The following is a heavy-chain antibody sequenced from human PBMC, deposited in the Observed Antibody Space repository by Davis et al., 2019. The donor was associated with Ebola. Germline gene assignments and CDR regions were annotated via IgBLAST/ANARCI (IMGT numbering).Heavy chain of an antibody. J-gene: IGHJ6*02. CDR2: IIPIFGTA. D-gene: IGHD2-2*01. V-gene: IGHV1-69*06. Sequence: AASVKVSCKASGGTFSSYAISWVRQAPGQGLEWMGGIIPIFGTANYAQKFQGRVTITADKSTSTAYMELSSLRSEDTAVYYCASTFVVVPAAARGMDVWGQGTTVTVSS. CDR1: GGTFSSYA. CDR3: ASTFVVVPAAARGMDV.